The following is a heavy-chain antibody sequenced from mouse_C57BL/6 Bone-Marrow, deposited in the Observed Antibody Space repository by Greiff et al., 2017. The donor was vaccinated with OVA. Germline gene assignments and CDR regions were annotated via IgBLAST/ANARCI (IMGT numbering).Heavy chain of an antibody. CDR1: GYTFTSYG. CDR3: ARPITTVVAKDYAIDY. D-gene: IGHD1-1*01. V-gene: IGHV1-81*01. CDR2: IYPRSGTT. Sequence: VMLVESGAELARPGASVKLSCKASGYTFTSYGISWVKQRTGQGLEWIGEIYPRSGTTYYNEKFKGKATLTADKSSITAYMELRSLTSEDSAVYCCARPITTVVAKDYAIDYWGQGTTVTVSS. J-gene: IGHJ4*01.